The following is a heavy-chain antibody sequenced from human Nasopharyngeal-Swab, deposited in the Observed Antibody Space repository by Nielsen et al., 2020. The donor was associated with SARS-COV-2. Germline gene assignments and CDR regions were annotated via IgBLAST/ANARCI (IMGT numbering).Heavy chain of an antibody. D-gene: IGHD6-19*01. V-gene: IGHV3-43*02. CDR3: ARDTGSGWSFGY. CDR2: ISGDGGST. J-gene: IGHJ4*02. Sequence: GESLKISCAASGFTFDDYAMHWVRQAPGKGLEWVSLISGDGGSTYYADSVKGRFTISRDNSKNSLYLQMNSLRAEDTAVYYCARDTGSGWSFGYWGQGTLVTVSS. CDR1: GFTFDDYA.